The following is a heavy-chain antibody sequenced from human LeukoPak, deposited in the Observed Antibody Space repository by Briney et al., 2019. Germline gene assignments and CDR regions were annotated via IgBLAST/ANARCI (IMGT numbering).Heavy chain of an antibody. Sequence: SETLSFTCTVSGGSISSYYWTWIRQPPGKGLEWIGYIYYSGSTNYNPSLKSRVTISIDTSKNQFSLKLSSVTAADTAVYYCARGDSTVTPKYFQYWGQGTLVTVSS. CDR3: ARGDSTVTPKYFQY. V-gene: IGHV4-59*01. J-gene: IGHJ1*01. CDR1: GGSISSYY. CDR2: IYYSGST. D-gene: IGHD4-23*01.